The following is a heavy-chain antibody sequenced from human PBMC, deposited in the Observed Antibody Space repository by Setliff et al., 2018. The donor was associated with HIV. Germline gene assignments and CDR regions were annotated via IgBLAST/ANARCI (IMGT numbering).Heavy chain of an antibody. D-gene: IGHD5-12*01. Sequence: SETLSLTCKVSGAPISSYYWNWIRQPPGKGLEWIGYIYNSGYTNYKPPLKSRVTISLDTSKNQFSLNLRSVTAADTAVYYCARGDGYRGNDAYYDSGMDVWGQGITVTV. CDR3: ARGDGYRGNDAYYDSGMDV. CDR2: IYNSGYT. J-gene: IGHJ6*02. V-gene: IGHV4-59*01. CDR1: GAPISSYY.